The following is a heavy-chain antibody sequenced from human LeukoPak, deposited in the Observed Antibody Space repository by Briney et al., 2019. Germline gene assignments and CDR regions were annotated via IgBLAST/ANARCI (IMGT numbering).Heavy chain of an antibody. V-gene: IGHV4-38-2*01. CDR1: GYSISTGYY. CDR2: IYLSGIT. D-gene: IGHD2-21*01. CDR3: TRFSTASSRPAYY. Sequence: SETLSLTCAVSGYSISTGYYWGWIRQSPGKGLEWIGNIYLSGITHYNPSLQGRVTLSVDTSKNQFSLNLNSVTAADTAVYYCTRFSTASSRPAYYWGQGTLVIVSS. J-gene: IGHJ4*02.